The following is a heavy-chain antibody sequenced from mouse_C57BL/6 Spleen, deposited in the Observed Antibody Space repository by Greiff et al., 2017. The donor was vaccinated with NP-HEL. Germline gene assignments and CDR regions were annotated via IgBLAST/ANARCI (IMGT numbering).Heavy chain of an antibody. J-gene: IGHJ1*03. D-gene: IGHD1-1*01. CDR1: GYTFTSYW. Sequence: QVQLQQPGAELVMPGASVKLSCKASGYTFTSYWMHWVKQRPGQGLEWIGEIDPSDSYTNYNQKFKGKSTLTVDKSSSTAYMQLSSLTSEDSAVYYCARSGANLITTVRWYFDVWGTGTTGTVSS. CDR2: IDPSDSYT. CDR3: ARSGANLITTVRWYFDV. V-gene: IGHV1-69*01.